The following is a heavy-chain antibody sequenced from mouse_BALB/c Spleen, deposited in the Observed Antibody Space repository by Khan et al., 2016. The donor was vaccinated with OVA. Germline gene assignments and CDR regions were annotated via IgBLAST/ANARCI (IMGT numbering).Heavy chain of an antibody. D-gene: IGHD2-14*01. J-gene: IGHJ3*01. V-gene: IGHV3-8*02. CDR3: ARSTYRYAFVY. Sequence: EVQLQESGPSLVKPSQTLSLTCSVTGDSITSGYWNWIRKFPGNRLEYMGYIIYTGYTYYNPSLKSRISITQHTYTKQYYLQLNSVTDEDTATYYCARSTYRYAFVYWGQGTLVTVAA. CDR1: GDSITSGY. CDR2: IIYTGYT.